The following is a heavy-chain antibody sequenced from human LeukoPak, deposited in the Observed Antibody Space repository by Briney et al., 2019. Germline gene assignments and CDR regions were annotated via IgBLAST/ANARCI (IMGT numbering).Heavy chain of an antibody. CDR3: AREWFGELEGFDP. CDR1: GYTFTSYD. Sequence: GASVKVSCKASGYTFTSYDINWVRQATGQGLEWMGWMNPNSGNTGYAQKFQGRVTITRNTSISTAYMELSSLRSEDKAVYYCAREWFGELEGFDPWGQGTLVTVSS. D-gene: IGHD3-10*01. CDR2: MNPNSGNT. J-gene: IGHJ5*02. V-gene: IGHV1-8*03.